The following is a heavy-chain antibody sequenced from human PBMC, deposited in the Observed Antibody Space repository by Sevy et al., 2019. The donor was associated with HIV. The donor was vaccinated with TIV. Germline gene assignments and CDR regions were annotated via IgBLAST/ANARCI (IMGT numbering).Heavy chain of an antibody. CDR3: VRDDRDGYFDY. J-gene: IGHJ4*02. CDR2: INPDSGGP. V-gene: IGHV1-2*02. CDR1: GYTFTGYY. Sequence: ASVKVSCKASGYTFTGYYMHWVRQAPGQGLEWMGWINPDSGGPNYPPKFQGRVTLTRETSISTAYMELSRLKSDDTAVYYCVRDDRDGYFDYWGQGALVTVSS.